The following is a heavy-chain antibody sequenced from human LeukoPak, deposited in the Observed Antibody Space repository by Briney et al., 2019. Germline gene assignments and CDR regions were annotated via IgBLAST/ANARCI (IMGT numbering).Heavy chain of an antibody. Sequence: SETLSLTCTVSGGSISSYYWSWIRQPPGKGLEWIGYIYYSGSTNYIPSLKSRVTISVDTSKNQFSLMLSSVTAADTAVYYCARGYDSSAYYPFNYWGQGTLVTVSS. CDR1: GGSISSYY. D-gene: IGHD3-22*01. CDR2: IYYSGST. J-gene: IGHJ4*02. CDR3: ARGYDSSAYYPFNY. V-gene: IGHV4-59*01.